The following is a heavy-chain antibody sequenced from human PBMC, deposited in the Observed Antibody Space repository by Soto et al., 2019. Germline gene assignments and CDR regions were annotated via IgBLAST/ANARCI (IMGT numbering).Heavy chain of an antibody. CDR1: GGPFSSFA. CDR3: ARDRDHTYDY. J-gene: IGHJ4*02. V-gene: IGHV1-69*01. Sequence: QVQLVQSGAEVKKPGSSVKVSCKASGGPFSSFAISWVRQAPGQGLEWMGGIIPIFGTTNYAQKFQGRVTITADESTSTAYMEVTTLRSEDTAVYYWARDRDHTYDYWGQGTLVTVSS. CDR2: IIPIFGTT.